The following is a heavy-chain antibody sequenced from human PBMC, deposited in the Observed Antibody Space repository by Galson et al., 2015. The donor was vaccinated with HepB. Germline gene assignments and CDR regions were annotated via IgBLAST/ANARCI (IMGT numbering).Heavy chain of an antibody. Sequence: SLRLSCAASGFTFSSYAMSWVRQAPGKGLEWVSVISGNGIRTYYADSVKGRFTISRDTSKNTLYLQMNSLRAEDTAVYYCAKDGSLRGWYSDGSPYHFDYWGQGTLVTVSS. J-gene: IGHJ4*02. CDR2: ISGNGIRT. D-gene: IGHD2-15*01. V-gene: IGHV3-23*01. CDR3: AKDGSLRGWYSDGSPYHFDY. CDR1: GFTFSSYA.